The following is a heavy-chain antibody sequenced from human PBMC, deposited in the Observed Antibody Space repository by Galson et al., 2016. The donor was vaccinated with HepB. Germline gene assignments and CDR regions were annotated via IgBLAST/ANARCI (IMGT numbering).Heavy chain of an antibody. D-gene: IGHD3/OR15-3a*01. CDR1: GHTLTELT. CDR3: TTSIIFTTGVPGPYDAFDL. V-gene: IGHV1-24*01. CDR2: FDPEEVET. J-gene: IGHJ3*01. Sequence: SVKVSCKASGHTLTELTMHWVRQAPGKGLEWLGGFDPEEVETAYAQKFQGRLTMTEDTSTDTAYMELSSLTSEDTAVYYCTTSIIFTTGVPGPYDAFDLWGQGPMVTVSA.